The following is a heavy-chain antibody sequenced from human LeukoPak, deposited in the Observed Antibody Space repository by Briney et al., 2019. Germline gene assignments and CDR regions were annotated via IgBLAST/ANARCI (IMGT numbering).Heavy chain of an antibody. J-gene: IGHJ6*03. CDR2: IYCSGST. D-gene: IGHD4-11*01. CDR1: DDSITMYY. Sequence: SETLSLTCTVSDDSITMYYGSWIRQPPGKGLEWIGYIYCSGSTNYNPSLKSRVAIPVDTPKNQFPLKLSSVTAADTAVYYWASGAYSYYYMDVWGKGTTVTISS. V-gene: IGHV4-59*01. CDR3: ASGAYSYYYMDV.